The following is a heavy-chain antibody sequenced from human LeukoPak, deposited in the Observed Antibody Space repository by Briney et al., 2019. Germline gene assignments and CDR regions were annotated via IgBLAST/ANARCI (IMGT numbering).Heavy chain of an antibody. V-gene: IGHV3-30*03. CDR3: ARAPLAAAGRFDY. CDR1: GFTFSNYG. Sequence: GSLRLSCAASGFTFSNYGIHWVRQAPGKGLEWVAVISYDGIHKFYTESVEGRFTISRDNSKNTLYLQMNSLRVEDAAVYYCARAPLAAAGRFDYWGQGTLVTVSS. D-gene: IGHD6-13*01. CDR2: ISYDGIHK. J-gene: IGHJ4*02.